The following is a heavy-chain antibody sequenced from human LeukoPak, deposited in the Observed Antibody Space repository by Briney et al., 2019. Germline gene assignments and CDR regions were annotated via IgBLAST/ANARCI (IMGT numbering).Heavy chain of an antibody. CDR2: ISGSGGST. J-gene: IGHJ5*02. CDR1: GFTFSSYA. CDR3: AKVKRPFNGIDP. V-gene: IGHV3-23*01. D-gene: IGHD4-17*01. Sequence: GGSLRLSCAASGFTFSSYAMSWVRQAPGKGLEWVSAISGSGGSTYYADSVKGRFTISRDNSKNTLYLQMSSLRAEDTAVYYCAKVKRPFNGIDPWGQGTLVTVSS.